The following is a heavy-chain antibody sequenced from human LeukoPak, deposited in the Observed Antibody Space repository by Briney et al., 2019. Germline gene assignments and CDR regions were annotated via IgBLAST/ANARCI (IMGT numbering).Heavy chain of an antibody. D-gene: IGHD6-19*01. CDR3: ARDGAVAGTLGNWLDP. CDR2: INAGNGNT. CDR1: GYTFTNYA. J-gene: IGHJ5*02. V-gene: IGHV1-3*03. Sequence: GASVKVSCKASGYTFTNYAIHWVRQAPGQRLEWMGWINAGNGNTRYSQEFQGRITITRDTSASTAYMELSSLRSEDMAVYYCARDGAVAGTLGNWLDPWGQGTLVTVSS.